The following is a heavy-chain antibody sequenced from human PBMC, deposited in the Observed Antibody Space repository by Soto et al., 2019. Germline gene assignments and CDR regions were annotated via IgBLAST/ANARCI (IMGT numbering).Heavy chain of an antibody. CDR1: GGSFRGYY. J-gene: IGHJ5*02. CDR3: ARGPLIVVVPAAIHSWFDP. D-gene: IGHD2-2*01. V-gene: IGHV4-34*01. CDR2: INHSGST. Sequence: QVQLQQWGAGLLKPSETLSLTCAVYGGSFRGYYWSWIRQPPGKGLEWIGEINHSGSTNYNPSLKGRVTISVDTSKNQFSLKLSSVTAADTAVYYCARGPLIVVVPAAIHSWFDPWGQGTLVTVSS.